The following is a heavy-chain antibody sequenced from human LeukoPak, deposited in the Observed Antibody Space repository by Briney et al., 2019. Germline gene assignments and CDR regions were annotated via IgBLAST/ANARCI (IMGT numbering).Heavy chain of an antibody. Sequence: GASVKVSCKASGYIFTGYYMHGVRQAPGQGLEWMGWINPNSGGTNYAQNFQGRVTMTRDTSISTAYMELSSLRSDDTAVYYCAREASRLRESDYWGQGTLVTVSS. J-gene: IGHJ4*02. CDR3: AREASRLRESDY. D-gene: IGHD2-15*01. CDR2: INPNSGGT. V-gene: IGHV1-2*02. CDR1: GYIFTGYY.